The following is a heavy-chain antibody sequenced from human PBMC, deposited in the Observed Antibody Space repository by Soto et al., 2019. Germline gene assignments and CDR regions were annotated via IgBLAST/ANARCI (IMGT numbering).Heavy chain of an antibody. CDR3: AKDLHITYYYDSNGYYYDY. Sequence: EVQLLESGGGLVQPGGSLRLSCAASGFTFSSYAMSWVRQAPGKGLEWVAVISGSGGSTYYADSVKGRFTISRDNSKNTLYLQMNSLRDEDTAVYYCAKDLHITYYYDSNGYYYDYWGQGTLVTVSS. D-gene: IGHD3-22*01. J-gene: IGHJ4*02. CDR1: GFTFSSYA. V-gene: IGHV3-23*01. CDR2: ISGSGGST.